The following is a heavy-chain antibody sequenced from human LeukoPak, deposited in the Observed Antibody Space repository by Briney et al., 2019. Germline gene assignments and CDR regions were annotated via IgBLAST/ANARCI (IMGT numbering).Heavy chain of an antibody. CDR1: GFTFSSYW. Sequence: GGSLRLSCAASGFTFSSYWMSWVRQAPGKGLEWVANIKQDGSEKYYVDSVKGRFTISRDNAKNSLYLQMNSLRAEGTAVYYCAKDVPTAYFDYWGQGTLVTVSS. CDR3: AKDVPTAYFDY. V-gene: IGHV3-7*01. CDR2: IKQDGSEK. J-gene: IGHJ4*02. D-gene: IGHD2-2*01.